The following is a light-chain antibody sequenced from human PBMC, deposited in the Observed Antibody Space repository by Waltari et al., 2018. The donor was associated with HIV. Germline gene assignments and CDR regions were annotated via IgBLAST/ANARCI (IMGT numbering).Light chain of an antibody. Sequence: QSVFTQPPSVSAAPGPKVTISCSGSSHNIGTNLVSWYTQLTGHAPKLLSFENKKRPSGIPARFSGSKSGTSATLGITGLLTGDEAEYYCATWDSSLRAGVFGGGTKLTVL. CDR3: ATWDSSLRAGV. V-gene: IGLV1-51*02. CDR2: ENK. J-gene: IGLJ2*01. CDR1: SHNIGTNL.